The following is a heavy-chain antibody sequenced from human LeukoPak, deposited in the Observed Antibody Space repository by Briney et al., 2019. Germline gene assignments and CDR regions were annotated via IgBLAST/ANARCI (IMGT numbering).Heavy chain of an antibody. CDR1: GGTFSSYA. D-gene: IGHD6-19*01. Sequence: SVKVSCKASGGTFSSYAISWVRQAPGQGLEWMGGIIPIFGTANYAQKFQGRVTITTDESTSTAYMELSSLRSEDAAVCYCARAWVGSSGWYSPYYFDYWGQGTLVTVSS. V-gene: IGHV1-69*05. CDR3: ARAWVGSSGWYSPYYFDY. CDR2: IIPIFGTA. J-gene: IGHJ4*02.